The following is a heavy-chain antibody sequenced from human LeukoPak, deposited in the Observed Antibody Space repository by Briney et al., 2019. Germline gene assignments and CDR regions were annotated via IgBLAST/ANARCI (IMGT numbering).Heavy chain of an antibody. CDR2: INSDGSST. J-gene: IGHJ4*02. Sequence: GGSLRLSCAASGFTFSSYWMHWVRQAPGKGLVWVSRINSDGSSTSYADSVKGRFTISRDNAKNTLYLQMNSLRAEDTAVYYCARATYYYDSGGYPGYYFDYWGQGTLVTVSS. D-gene: IGHD3-22*01. CDR3: ARATYYYDSGGYPGYYFDY. CDR1: GFTFSSYW. V-gene: IGHV3-74*01.